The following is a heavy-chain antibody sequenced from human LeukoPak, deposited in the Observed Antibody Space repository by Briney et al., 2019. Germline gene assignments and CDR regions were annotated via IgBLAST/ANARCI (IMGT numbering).Heavy chain of an antibody. D-gene: IGHD3-22*01. V-gene: IGHV1-2*02. Sequence: VASVKASCKPSGYTFTGYYIHWVRQAPGQGLEWMGWINPNSGGRNYAQKFQDRVTMTRDTSISTVYMELSRLKSDDTAVYYCARGPYDSSGYSDYWGQGTLVTVSS. CDR1: GYTFTGYY. J-gene: IGHJ4*02. CDR3: ARGPYDSSGYSDY. CDR2: INPNSGGR.